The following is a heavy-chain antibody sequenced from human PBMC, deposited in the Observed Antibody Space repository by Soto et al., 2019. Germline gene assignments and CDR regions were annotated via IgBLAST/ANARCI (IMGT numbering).Heavy chain of an antibody. V-gene: IGHV1-69*01. CDR1: GGTFSSYA. D-gene: IGHD3-22*01. J-gene: IGHJ3*02. Sequence: QVQLVQSGAEVKKPGYSVKVSCKASGGTFSSYAISWVRQAPGQGLEWMGGIIPIFGTANYAQKFQGRVTITADESTSTAYMELSSLRSEDTAVYYCARGAVNYDSSGYYSDAFDIWGQGTMVTVSS. CDR3: ARGAVNYDSSGYYSDAFDI. CDR2: IIPIFGTA.